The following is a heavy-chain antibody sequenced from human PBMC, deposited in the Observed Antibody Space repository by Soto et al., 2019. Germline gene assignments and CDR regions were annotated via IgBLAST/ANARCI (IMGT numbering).Heavy chain of an antibody. CDR1: GGSISSYY. V-gene: IGHV4-59*01. CDR3: ASLLKGAPDYYFDY. J-gene: IGHJ4*02. Sequence: SETLSLPCPVSGGSISSYYWSWIRQPPGKGLEWIGYIYYSGSTNYNPSLKSRVTISVDTSKNQFSLKLSSVTAADTAVYYCASLLKGAPDYYFDYWGQGTLVTVSS. CDR2: IYYSGST. D-gene: IGHD2-21*01.